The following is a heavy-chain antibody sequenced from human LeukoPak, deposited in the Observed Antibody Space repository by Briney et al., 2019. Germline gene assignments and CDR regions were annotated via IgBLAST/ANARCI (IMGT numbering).Heavy chain of an antibody. CDR2: IYYSGST. J-gene: IGHJ4*02. Sequence: PGGSLRLSCAASGFTFSSYWMSWVRQPPGKGLEWIGSIYYSGSTYYNPSLKSRVTISVDTSKNQFSLKLSSVTAADTAVYYCARRLAGTEDYWGQGTLVTVSS. CDR1: GFTFSSYW. D-gene: IGHD6-13*01. CDR3: ARRLAGTEDY. V-gene: IGHV4-39*01.